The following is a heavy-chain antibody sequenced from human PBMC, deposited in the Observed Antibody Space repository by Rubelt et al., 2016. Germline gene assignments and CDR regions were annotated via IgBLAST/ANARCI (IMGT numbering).Heavy chain of an antibody. CDR3: AKQRGYNPISNFDD. D-gene: IGHD5-18*01. Sequence: EVQLLESGGGLVQPGGSLRLSCAASGFTFSSYAMSWVRQAPGKGLEWVSAISGSGAGTYDADSVKGRFTLSRDNSKNTLYLQMKSLRAEDTAVYHCAKQRGYNPISNFDDWGQGTLVTVSS. CDR2: ISGSGAGT. J-gene: IGHJ4*02. V-gene: IGHV3-23*01. CDR1: GFTFSSYA.